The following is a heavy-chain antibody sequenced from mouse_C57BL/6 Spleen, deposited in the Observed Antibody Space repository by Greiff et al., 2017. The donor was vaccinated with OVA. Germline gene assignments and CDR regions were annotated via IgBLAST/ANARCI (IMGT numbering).Heavy chain of an antibody. Sequence: VQLQQSGPGLVAPSQSLSITCTVSGFSLTSYAISWVRQPPGKGLEWLGVIWTGGGTNYNSALKSRLSISKDNSKSQVFLKMNSLQTDDTARYYCARIDYDYDGYFDYWGQGTTLTVSS. CDR1: GFSLTSYA. CDR2: IWTGGGT. D-gene: IGHD2-4*01. J-gene: IGHJ2*01. V-gene: IGHV2-9-1*01. CDR3: ARIDYDYDGYFDY.